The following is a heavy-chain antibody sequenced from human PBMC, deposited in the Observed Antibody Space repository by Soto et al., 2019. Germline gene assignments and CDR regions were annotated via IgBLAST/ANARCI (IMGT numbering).Heavy chain of an antibody. CDR1: GGSISRGGFF. CDR3: ARAHSDFGDFDWFDP. CDR2: IYYSGRT. Sequence: PSETLSLTCTVSGGSISRGGFFWSWIRQRPGKGLEWVGYIYYSGRTHSNPSLEGRVTISGDTSKNQFSLKLSSVTAADTAVYFCARAHSDFGDFDWFDPWGQGTLVTVSS. D-gene: IGHD4-17*01. V-gene: IGHV4-31*03. J-gene: IGHJ5*02.